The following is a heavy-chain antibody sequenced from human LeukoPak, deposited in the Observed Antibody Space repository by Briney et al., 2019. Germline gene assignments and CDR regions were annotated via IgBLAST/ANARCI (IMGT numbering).Heavy chain of an antibody. D-gene: IGHD2-2*01. V-gene: IGHV4-34*01. Sequence: SKTLSLTCAVYGGSFSGYYWSWIRQPPGKGLEWIGEINHSGSTNYNPSLKSRVTISVDTSKNQFSLKLSSVTAADTAVYYCARGYCSSTSCYVDYWGQGTLVTVSS. CDR2: INHSGST. CDR3: ARGYCSSTSCYVDY. CDR1: GGSFSGYY. J-gene: IGHJ4*02.